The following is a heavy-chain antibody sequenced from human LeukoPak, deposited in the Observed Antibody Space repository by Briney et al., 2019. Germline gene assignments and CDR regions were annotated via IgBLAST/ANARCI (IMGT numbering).Heavy chain of an antibody. CDR1: GFAFSSYA. Sequence: PGGSLRLSCTASGFAFSSYAMAWVRQAPGKGLERLSYISSSSKINYADSVKGRFTISRDNAKNSLYLQMISLRDEDTAVYYCARSVNPGVHDFDPWGQGTLVTVSS. CDR3: ARSVNPGVHDFDP. D-gene: IGHD6-6*01. CDR2: ISSSSKI. J-gene: IGHJ5*02. V-gene: IGHV3-48*02.